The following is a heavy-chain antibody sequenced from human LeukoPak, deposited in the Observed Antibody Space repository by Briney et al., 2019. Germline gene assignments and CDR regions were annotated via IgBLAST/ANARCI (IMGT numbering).Heavy chain of an antibody. Sequence: ASVKVSCKASGGTFSSYAISWVRQAPGQGLEWMGWISAYNGNTNYAQKLQGRVTMTTDTSTSTAYMELRGLRSEDTAVYYCARAFFATPGYSGYGGFDYWGQGTLVTVSS. CDR1: GGTFSSYA. CDR2: ISAYNGNT. D-gene: IGHD5-12*01. V-gene: IGHV1-18*01. CDR3: ARAFFATPGYSGYGGFDY. J-gene: IGHJ4*02.